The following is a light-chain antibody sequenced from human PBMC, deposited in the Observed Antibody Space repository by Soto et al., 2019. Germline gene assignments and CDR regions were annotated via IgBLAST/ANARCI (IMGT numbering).Light chain of an antibody. V-gene: IGKV3-20*01. CDR3: HDYTYPPAS. J-gene: IGKJ1*01. CDR1: QSVPGNY. Sequence: EIVLTQSPGTLSLSPGERATLSCRASQSVPGNYLAWFQQKPGQAPRLLIYGASTRAPAIPDRFSGSGSGTDFTSATRGLESKAFVLYCGHDYTYPPASVGNGTRV. CDR2: GAS.